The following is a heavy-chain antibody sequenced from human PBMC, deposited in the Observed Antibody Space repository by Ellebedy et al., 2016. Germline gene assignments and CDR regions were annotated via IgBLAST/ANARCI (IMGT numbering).Heavy chain of an antibody. CDR3: AKDRAIVLWFGELSA. CDR2: ISWDGGST. Sequence: GESLKISCAASGFTFDDYAMHWVRQAPGKGLEWVSLISWDGGSTYYADSVKGRFTISRDNSKNSLYLQMNSLRVEDTALYYCAKDRAIVLWFGELSAWGQGTLVTVSS. V-gene: IGHV3-43D*03. J-gene: IGHJ5*02. CDR1: GFTFDDYA. D-gene: IGHD3-10*01.